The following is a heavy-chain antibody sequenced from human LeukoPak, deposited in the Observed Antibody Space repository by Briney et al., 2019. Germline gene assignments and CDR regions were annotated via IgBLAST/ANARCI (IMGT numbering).Heavy chain of an antibody. D-gene: IGHD3-10*01. Sequence: AGGSLRLSCAPSGLTVSSNYMNRVRQAPGKGLELVSVIYTGGSTYYADSVKGRFTISRDNARNTVYLQMNSLRAEDTAIYYCARDQRGSFDYWGQGTLVTVSS. CDR3: ARDQRGSFDY. J-gene: IGHJ4*02. CDR1: GLTVSSNY. V-gene: IGHV3-66*01. CDR2: IYTGGST.